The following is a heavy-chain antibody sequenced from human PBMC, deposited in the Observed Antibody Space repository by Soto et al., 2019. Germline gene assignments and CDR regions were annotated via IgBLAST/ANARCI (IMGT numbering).Heavy chain of an antibody. D-gene: IGHD1-26*01. CDR3: ARGGGSDSFDY. CDR1: GASITYGGYS. V-gene: IGHV4-30-2*01. J-gene: IGHJ4*02. Sequence: PSETLSLTCTVSGASITYGGYSWSWIRQTPGKGLEWIGYINHLETTFYNPSFESRLTVSIDRTKNQFSLNLNSMSAADRAVYFCARGGGSDSFDYWGQGILVTSPQ. CDR2: INHLETT.